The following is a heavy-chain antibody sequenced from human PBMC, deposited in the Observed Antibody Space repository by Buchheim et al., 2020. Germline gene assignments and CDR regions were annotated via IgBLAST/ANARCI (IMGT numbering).Heavy chain of an antibody. CDR2: IKQDGSEK. V-gene: IGHV3-7*01. CDR3: AREMDYYDSSGHDY. Sequence: EVQLVESGGGLVQPGGSLRLSCAASGFTFSSYWMSWVRQAPGKGLEWVANIKQDGSEKYYVDSVKGRFTLPRDNAKNSLYLQMNSLRAEDTAVYYCAREMDYYDSSGHDYWGQGTL. CDR1: GFTFSSYW. D-gene: IGHD3-22*01. J-gene: IGHJ4*02.